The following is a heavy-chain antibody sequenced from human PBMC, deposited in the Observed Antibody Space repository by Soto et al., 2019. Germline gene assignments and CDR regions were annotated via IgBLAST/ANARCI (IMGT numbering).Heavy chain of an antibody. D-gene: IGHD3-10*01. CDR2: FRTSGDGGTT. Sequence: GGSLRLSCAASGFTFSSYSMSWVRQAPGKGLEWVSGFRTSGDGGTTYYADSVKGRFTISRDNSKNMLFLQMNSLRAEDTAIYYCAKKVNSGPGSQYFDYWGQGTLVTV. CDR3: AKKVNSGPGSQYFDY. V-gene: IGHV3-23*01. CDR1: GFTFSSYS. J-gene: IGHJ4*02.